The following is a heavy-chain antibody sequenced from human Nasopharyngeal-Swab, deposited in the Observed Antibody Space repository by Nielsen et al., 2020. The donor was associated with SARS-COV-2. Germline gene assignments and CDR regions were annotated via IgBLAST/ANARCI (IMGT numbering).Heavy chain of an antibody. CDR1: GYTFTNYV. Sequence: ASVPVTLKGSGYTFTNYVKHWVGPAPGQRLEWMGWINAGNGNTKYSQKFQGRVTITRDTSASTAYMELSRLRSEDTAVYYCARGIAVAARGWFDPWGQGTLVTVSS. D-gene: IGHD6-19*01. V-gene: IGHV1-3*01. J-gene: IGHJ5*02. CDR3: ARGIAVAARGWFDP. CDR2: INAGNGNT.